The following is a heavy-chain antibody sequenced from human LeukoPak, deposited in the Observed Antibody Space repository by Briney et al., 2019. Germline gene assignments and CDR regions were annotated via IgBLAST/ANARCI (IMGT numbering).Heavy chain of an antibody. CDR3: ARFDYYDSRGNYFDY. J-gene: IGHJ4*02. CDR1: GGSFSGYY. D-gene: IGHD3-22*01. V-gene: IGHV4-34*01. CDR2: INHSGST. Sequence: PSETLSLTCAVYGGSFSGYYWSWIRQPPGKGLEWIGEINHSGSTNYNPSLKSRVTISVDTSKNQFSLKLSSVTAADTAVYYCARFDYYDSRGNYFDYWGQGTLVTVSS.